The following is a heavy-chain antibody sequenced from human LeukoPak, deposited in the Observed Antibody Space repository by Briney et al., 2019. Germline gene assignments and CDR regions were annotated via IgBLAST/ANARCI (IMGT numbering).Heavy chain of an antibody. CDR1: GGSISSSTW. J-gene: IGHJ4*02. CDR2: IYHSGST. CDR3: ASVHTAMVTSDY. D-gene: IGHD5-18*01. Sequence: SETLSLTCAVSGGSISSSTWWSWVRQPPGRGLEWIGEIYHSGSTNYNPSLKSRLTISVDKSKNQFSLKLTSVTAADTAVCYCASVHTAMVTSDYWGQGTLVTVSS. V-gene: IGHV4-4*02.